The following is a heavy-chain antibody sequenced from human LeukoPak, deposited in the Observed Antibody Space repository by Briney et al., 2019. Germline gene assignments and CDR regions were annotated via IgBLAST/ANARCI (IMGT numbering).Heavy chain of an antibody. CDR2: IYFTGST. Sequence: MSGGSLRLSCAASGFTVSSNYMSWVRQAPGKGLEWVGYIYFTGSTNYNSSLKTRVAISVDTSKNQFSLRLSSVTADDTAIYYCVRHGESGRHHAYFDSWGQGAMVTVSS. V-gene: IGHV4-59*08. CDR1: GFTVSSNY. J-gene: IGHJ4*02. D-gene: IGHD3-10*01. CDR3: VRHGESGRHHAYFDS.